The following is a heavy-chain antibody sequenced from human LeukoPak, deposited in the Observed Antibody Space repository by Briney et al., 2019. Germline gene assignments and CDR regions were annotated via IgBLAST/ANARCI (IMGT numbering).Heavy chain of an antibody. V-gene: IGHV3-30-3*01. CDR3: TTELSSILDKFH. J-gene: IGHJ4*02. D-gene: IGHD2/OR15-2a*01. Sequence: GGSLRLSCAASGFTFSSYAMHWVRQAPGKGLEWVAVISYDGSNKYYADSVKGRFTISRDNSKNTLYLQMNSLKTEDTAVYYCTTELSSILDKFHWGQGTLVTVSS. CDR1: GFTFSSYA. CDR2: ISYDGSNK.